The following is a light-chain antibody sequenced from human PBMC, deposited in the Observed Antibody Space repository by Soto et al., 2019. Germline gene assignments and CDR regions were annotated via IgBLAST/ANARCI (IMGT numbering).Light chain of an antibody. J-gene: IGKJ4*01. CDR1: QGIRHD. CDR3: LQDDSMPLT. V-gene: IGKV1-6*01. Sequence: AIKMTQSPSSLSASIGNRVTITCRASQGIRHDLSWYQQKPGKAPKLLMYATSRLQSGVPSRFSGSGSGTDFTLTISSLQPEDFATYYCLQDDSMPLTFGGGTKVDI. CDR2: ATS.